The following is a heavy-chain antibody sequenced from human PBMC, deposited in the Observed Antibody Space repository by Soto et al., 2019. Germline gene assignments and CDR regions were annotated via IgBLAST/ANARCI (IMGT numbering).Heavy chain of an antibody. CDR3: ASCVVVAATAGGDAFDI. J-gene: IGHJ3*02. D-gene: IGHD2-15*01. CDR2: MNPKSGNT. Sequence: QVQLVQSGAEVKKPGASVKVSCKASGYTFTSYDINWVRQATGQGLEWMGWMNPKSGNTGYAQKFQGRVTMTRNTSISTAYMELSSLRSEDTAVYYCASCVVVAATAGGDAFDIWGQGTMVTVSS. CDR1: GYTFTSYD. V-gene: IGHV1-8*01.